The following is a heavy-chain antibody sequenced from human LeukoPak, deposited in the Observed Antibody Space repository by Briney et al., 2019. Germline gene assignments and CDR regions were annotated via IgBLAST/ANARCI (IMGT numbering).Heavy chain of an antibody. Sequence: GGSLRLSCAASGFTFSAYEMNWVRQAPGKGLEWVAFIRYDGSNKYYGDSVKGRFTISRDNSKNTLYLQMNSLRAEDTAVYYCAKGSKGVVFTRDHYMDVWGKGTTVTISS. CDR3: AKGSKGVVFTRDHYMDV. CDR2: IRYDGSNK. CDR1: GFTFSAYE. J-gene: IGHJ6*03. D-gene: IGHD3-3*01. V-gene: IGHV3-30*02.